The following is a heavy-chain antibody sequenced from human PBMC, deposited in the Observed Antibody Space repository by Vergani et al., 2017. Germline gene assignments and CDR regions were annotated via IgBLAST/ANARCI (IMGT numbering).Heavy chain of an antibody. CDR2: IKSTFDRGTT. D-gene: IGHD2-21*01. V-gene: IGHV3-15*07. J-gene: IGHJ6*02. CDR3: TTDPRDCGDGACYWRRGHHYYGMDV. CDR1: GFSFRNAW. Sequence: EVQLLESGGGIVKPGGSLRLSCVASGFSFRNAWMNWVRRTPGKGLEWVGRIKSTFDRGTTDYAAAVNGRFTISRDDSKNTLFLQMNGLKTEDIGVYYCTTDPRDCGDGACYWRRGHHYYGMDVWGQGTTVTVSS.